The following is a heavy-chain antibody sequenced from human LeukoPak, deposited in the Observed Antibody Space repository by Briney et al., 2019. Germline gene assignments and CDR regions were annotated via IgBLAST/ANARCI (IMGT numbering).Heavy chain of an antibody. D-gene: IGHD2-21*02. V-gene: IGHV1-58*01. CDR1: GFTFARSA. CDR2: IVVGSGNT. Sequence: GASVKVSCKASGFTFARSAVQWVRQARGQRPEWIGWIVVGSGNTNYAQEFQERVTITRDMSTSTAYMELSSLRSEDTAVYYCAVYCGGDCYHDYWGQGTLVTVSS. J-gene: IGHJ4*02. CDR3: AVYCGGDCYHDY.